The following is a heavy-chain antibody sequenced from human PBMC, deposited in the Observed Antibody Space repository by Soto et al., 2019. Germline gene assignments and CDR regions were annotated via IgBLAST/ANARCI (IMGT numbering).Heavy chain of an antibody. CDR1: GYTAGVYC. CDR2: IYTDDSDT. Sequence: LGESLKISCKASGYTAGVYCIGWVRQMPGKGLEWMGNIYTDDSDTSNNPSFDGRVTVSADNSSNTAYLQWSSLKASDTAIYYCVRQLGNAAMLIIDSWGQGTTVTVSS. D-gene: IGHD3-16*01. CDR3: VRQLGNAAMLIIDS. J-gene: IGHJ4*02. V-gene: IGHV5-51*01.